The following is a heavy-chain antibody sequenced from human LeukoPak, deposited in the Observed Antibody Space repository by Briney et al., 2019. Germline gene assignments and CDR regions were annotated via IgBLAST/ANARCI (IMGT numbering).Heavy chain of an antibody. CDR2: ISGSGGST. V-gene: IGHV3-23*01. Sequence: GGSLRLSCAASGFTFSSYAMSWVRQAPGKGLEWVSAISGSGGSTYYADSVKGRFTISRDNSKNTLYLQMNSLRAEDTAVYYCTRVGAAAGTQPYYYYGMDVWGQGTTVTVSS. CDR1: GFTFSSYA. CDR3: TRVGAAAGTQPYYYYGMDV. J-gene: IGHJ6*02. D-gene: IGHD6-13*01.